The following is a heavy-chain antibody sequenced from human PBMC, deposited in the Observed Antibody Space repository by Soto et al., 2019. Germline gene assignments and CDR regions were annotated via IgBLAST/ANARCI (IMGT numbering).Heavy chain of an antibody. CDR1: GYTFTTHG. CDR3: ARDLGYCRSGTCYREWFDP. J-gene: IGHJ5*02. CDR2: VSGDNGHT. Sequence: QVKLVQSGAEVKKPGASVKVSCKASGYTFTTHGISWVRQAPGQGLEWMGWVSGDNGHTNYTQSLQGRVTKTTDTSTNTAYMKLRSLRSDDTDVYYCARDLGYCRSGTCYREWFDPWGQGTLVTVSS. V-gene: IGHV1-18*01. D-gene: IGHD2-2*01.